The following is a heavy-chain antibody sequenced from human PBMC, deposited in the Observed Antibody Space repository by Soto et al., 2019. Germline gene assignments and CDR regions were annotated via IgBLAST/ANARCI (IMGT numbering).Heavy chain of an antibody. V-gene: IGHV5-51*01. J-gene: IGHJ3*02. CDR3: ASSYCSGGSCYLNDAFDI. CDR2: IYPGDSDT. CDR1: GYSFTSYW. Sequence: LGESLKISCKGSGYSFTSYWIGWVRQMPGKGLEWMGIIYPGDSDTRYSPSFQGQVTISADKSISTAYLQWSSLKASDTAMYYCASSYCSGGSCYLNDAFDIWGQGTMVTVSS. D-gene: IGHD2-15*01.